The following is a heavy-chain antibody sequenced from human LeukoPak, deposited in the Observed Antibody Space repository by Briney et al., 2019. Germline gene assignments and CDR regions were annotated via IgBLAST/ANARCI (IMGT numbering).Heavy chain of an antibody. Sequence: GSLILSCAASGFTFSNYGMNWVRQAPGKGLEWVSCISSSGTIVHYADSLKGRFTVSRDNAKNSLYLQMNSLRDEDTAVYYCARESPGIDYWGQGTLVTVSS. CDR3: ARESPGIDY. V-gene: IGHV3-48*02. CDR2: ISSSGTIV. J-gene: IGHJ4*02. CDR1: GFTFSNYG. D-gene: IGHD1-26*01.